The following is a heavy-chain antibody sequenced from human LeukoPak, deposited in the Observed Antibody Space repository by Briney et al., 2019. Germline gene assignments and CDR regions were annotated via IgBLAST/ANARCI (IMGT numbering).Heavy chain of an antibody. CDR1: GGSISSYY. V-gene: IGHV4-59*01. Sequence: SETLSLTCTVSGGSISSYYWSWIRQPPGKGLEWIGYIYYSGSTNYNPSLKSRVTISVDTSKNQFSLKLSSVPAADTAVYYCARDLGSGWPYYFDYWGQGTLVTVSS. CDR3: ARDLGSGWPYYFDY. J-gene: IGHJ4*02. D-gene: IGHD6-19*01. CDR2: IYYSGST.